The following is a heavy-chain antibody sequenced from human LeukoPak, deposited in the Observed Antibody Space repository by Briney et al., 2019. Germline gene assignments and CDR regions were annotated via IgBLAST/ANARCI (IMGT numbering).Heavy chain of an antibody. Sequence: SETLSLTCAVYDGSFSGSYCTWIRQPPGKGLEWIGSIYYSGSTYYNPSLKSRLTISLDTSRNQFSLKLNSVTAADTAVYYCAKSNGYGLIDIWGQGTMVTVSS. CDR2: IYYSGST. CDR3: AKSNGYGLIDI. CDR1: DGSFSGSY. J-gene: IGHJ3*02. V-gene: IGHV4-34*01. D-gene: IGHD3-10*01.